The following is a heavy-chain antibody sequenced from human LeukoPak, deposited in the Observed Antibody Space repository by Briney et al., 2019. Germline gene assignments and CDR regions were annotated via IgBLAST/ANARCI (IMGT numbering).Heavy chain of an antibody. CDR2: IKEDGSKE. CDR3: ARAYS. D-gene: IGHD2-21*01. J-gene: IGHJ5*02. CDR1: GFTFSSNW. V-gene: IGHV3-7*04. Sequence: GGSLRLSCAASGFTFSSNWMSWVRQALGRGLEWVANIKEDGSKENYEDSVKGRFTISRDNAKNSLYLQMSSLRAEDTAVYYCARAYSWGQGTRVTVSS.